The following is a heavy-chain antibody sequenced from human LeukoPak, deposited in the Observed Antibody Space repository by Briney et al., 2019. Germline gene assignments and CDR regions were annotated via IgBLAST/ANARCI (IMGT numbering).Heavy chain of an antibody. CDR2: IYTSGST. J-gene: IGHJ4*02. Sequence: SETLSLTCTVSGGSISSYYWSWIRQPAGKGLEWIGRIYTSGSTNYNPSLKSRVTMSVDTSKNQFSLKLSSVTAADTAVYYCARDDYDSTWNYFDYWGQGTLVTVSS. CDR1: GGSISSYY. V-gene: IGHV4-4*07. D-gene: IGHD3-22*01. CDR3: ARDDYDSTWNYFDY.